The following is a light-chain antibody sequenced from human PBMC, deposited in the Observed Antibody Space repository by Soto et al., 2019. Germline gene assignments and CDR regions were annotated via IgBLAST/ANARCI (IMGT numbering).Light chain of an antibody. J-gene: IGKJ1*01. CDR3: QQYGGSTQRT. Sequence: EIVLMQSPGTLSLSPGERATLSCRASQSVGSNYLAWYQQKPGQAPRLLIYDTSSRATGIPDRFSGSGSGTDFTITINRLEPEDFAVDYCQQYGGSTQRTFGQGTKVEIK. CDR1: QSVGSNY. V-gene: IGKV3-20*01. CDR2: DTS.